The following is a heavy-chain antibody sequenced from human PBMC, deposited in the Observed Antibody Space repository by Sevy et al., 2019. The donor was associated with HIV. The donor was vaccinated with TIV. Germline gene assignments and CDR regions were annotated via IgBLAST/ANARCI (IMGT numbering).Heavy chain of an antibody. CDR2: ISSSGTII. J-gene: IGHJ4*02. D-gene: IGHD3-10*01. Sequence: GGSLRLSCAASGLNVSDYFMSWIRQAPGKRPEWVSYISSSGTIIYYADSVKGRFTISRDNAKNSLYLQMNSLRAEGTAIYYCARDLASGSFFSLYFDYWGQGTLVTVSS. CDR3: ARDLASGSFFSLYFDY. V-gene: IGHV3-11*01. CDR1: GLNVSDYF.